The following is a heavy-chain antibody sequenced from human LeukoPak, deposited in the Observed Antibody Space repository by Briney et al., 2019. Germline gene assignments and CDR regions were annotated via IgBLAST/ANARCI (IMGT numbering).Heavy chain of an antibody. CDR1: GLTFSDHW. D-gene: IGHD6-13*01. V-gene: IGHV3-74*01. J-gene: IGHJ4*02. CDR3: ARESGTSRFFDF. CDR2: TYSDGSST. Sequence: GGSLRLSCAASGLTFSDHWMHWVRQPPGKGLVWVSRTYSDGSSTTYADSVKGRFTISRDNAKNTVYLQMNSLRAEDTAVYYCARESGTSRFFDFWGQGTQVTVSS.